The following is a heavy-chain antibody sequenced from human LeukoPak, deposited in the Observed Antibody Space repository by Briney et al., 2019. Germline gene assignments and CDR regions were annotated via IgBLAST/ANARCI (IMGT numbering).Heavy chain of an antibody. D-gene: IGHD3-3*01. Sequence: GGSLRLSCAASGFTFSSYGMHWVRQAPGKGLEWVAFIRYDGSNKYYADSVKGRFTISRDNSKNTLYLQMNSLRAEDTAVYYCANSNWSGYYPDRDIWGQGTMVTVSS. J-gene: IGHJ3*02. CDR3: ANSNWSGYYPDRDI. CDR1: GFTFSSYG. V-gene: IGHV3-30*02. CDR2: IRYDGSNK.